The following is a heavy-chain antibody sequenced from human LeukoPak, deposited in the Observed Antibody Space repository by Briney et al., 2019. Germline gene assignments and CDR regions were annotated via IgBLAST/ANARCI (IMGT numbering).Heavy chain of an antibody. J-gene: IGHJ4*02. Sequence: SETLSLTCAVYGGSFSGYYWSWIRQPPGKGLEWIGEINHSGSTNYNPSLKSRVTISVDTSKNQFSLKLSSVTAADTAVYYCARGYDSSGYWDYWGQGTLVTVSP. CDR3: ARGYDSSGYWDY. D-gene: IGHD3-22*01. CDR1: GGSFSGYY. V-gene: IGHV4-34*01. CDR2: INHSGST.